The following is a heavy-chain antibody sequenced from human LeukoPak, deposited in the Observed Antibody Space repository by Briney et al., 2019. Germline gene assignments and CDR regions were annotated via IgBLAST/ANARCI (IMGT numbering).Heavy chain of an antibody. CDR3: ARDPRDYGDSLDY. CDR2: IDSRGTTM. D-gene: IGHD4-17*01. Sequence: GGSLRLSCAASGFTFRDYYMSWIRQAPGKGLEWVSYIDSRGTTMYYADSVKGRFTISRDNAKNSLYLQMNGLRVEDTAVYYCARDPRDYGDSLDYWGQGTLVTVSS. J-gene: IGHJ4*02. V-gene: IGHV3-11*01. CDR1: GFTFRDYY.